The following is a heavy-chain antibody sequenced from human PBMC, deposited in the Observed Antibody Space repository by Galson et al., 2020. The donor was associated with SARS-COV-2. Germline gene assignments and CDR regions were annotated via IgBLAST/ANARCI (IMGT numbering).Heavy chain of an antibody. CDR1: GFTFSNYG. J-gene: IGHJ4*02. CDR2: ITNSGAIT. V-gene: IGHV3-23*01. CDR3: AKDYNGLYDYGPGSYSDYFDY. D-gene: IGHD3-10*01. Sequence: GESLKISCAASGFTFSNYGMVWVRQAPGKGLEWVSAITNSGAITSYADSVRGRFIISRDNSKDTVDLQMDSLRAEDTAVYYCAKDYNGLYDYGPGSYSDYFDYWGQGTLVTGAS.